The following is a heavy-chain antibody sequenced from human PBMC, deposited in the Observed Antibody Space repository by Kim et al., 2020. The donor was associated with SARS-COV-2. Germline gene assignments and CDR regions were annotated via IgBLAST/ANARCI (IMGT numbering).Heavy chain of an antibody. D-gene: IGHD3-9*01. V-gene: IGHV4-59*13. CDR2: IYYSGST. CDR3: ARDFGDILTGYFHWFDP. CDR1: GGSISSYY. J-gene: IGHJ5*02. Sequence: SETLSLTCTVSGGSISSYYWSWIRQPPGKGLEWIGYIYYSGSTNYNPSLKSRVTISVDTSKNQFSLKLSSVTAADTAVYYCARDFGDILTGYFHWFDPWGQGTLVTVSS.